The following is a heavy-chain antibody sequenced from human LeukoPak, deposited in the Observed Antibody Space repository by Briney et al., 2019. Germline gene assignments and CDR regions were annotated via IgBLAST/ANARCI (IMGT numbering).Heavy chain of an antibody. CDR3: ARGTSGGYFDY. J-gene: IGHJ4*02. Sequence: HPGGSLRLSCAASGFTFSSLWIHWVRQVPGQGLVWVSRINSDGFSTSYADSVKGRFTISRDNAKNTLYLQMNSLRAEDTAVYYCARGTSGGYFDYWGQGTLVTVSS. CDR2: INSDGFST. D-gene: IGHD1-26*01. V-gene: IGHV3-74*01. CDR1: GFTFSSLW.